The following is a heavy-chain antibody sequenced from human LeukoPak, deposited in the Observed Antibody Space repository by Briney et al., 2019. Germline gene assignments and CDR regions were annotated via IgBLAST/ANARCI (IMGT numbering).Heavy chain of an antibody. CDR3: AKDSSSSSRYYYYMDV. CDR2: ISWDGGST. Sequence: GGSLRLSCAASGFTLDDYAMHWVRQAPGKGLERVSLISWDGGSTYYADAVKGRVTISRDNSKNSLYLQMNSLRADDTALYYCAKDSSSSSRYYYYMDVWGKGTTVTVSS. CDR1: GFTLDDYA. D-gene: IGHD6-6*01. J-gene: IGHJ6*03. V-gene: IGHV3-43D*03.